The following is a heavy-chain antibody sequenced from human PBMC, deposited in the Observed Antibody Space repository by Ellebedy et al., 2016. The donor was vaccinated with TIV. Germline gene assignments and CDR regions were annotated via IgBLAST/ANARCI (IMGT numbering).Heavy chain of an antibody. D-gene: IGHD2-15*01. CDR1: GFTFANYW. V-gene: IGHV3-7*01. Sequence: GGSLRLSXEDSGFTFANYWMSWVRQAPGKGPEWVANIKQDGSEIFYVDSVKGRFTISRDNAKNSVYLQMNSLRAEDTAIYYCARDYEYCSGDSCYSYWYYDLWGRGTLVAVSS. CDR3: ARDYEYCSGDSCYSYWYYDL. J-gene: IGHJ2*01. CDR2: IKQDGSEI.